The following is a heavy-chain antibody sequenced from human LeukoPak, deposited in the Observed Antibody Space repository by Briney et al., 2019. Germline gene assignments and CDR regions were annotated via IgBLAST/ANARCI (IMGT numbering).Heavy chain of an antibody. D-gene: IGHD5-24*01. J-gene: IGHJ4*02. CDR1: GGSISSYY. CDR2: IHPSGST. Sequence: PSETLSLTCTVSGGSISSYYWTWIRQSAGKGMEWIGRIHPSGSTNYNPSLESRVTMSVDTSKKQFSLKLSSVTAADTAVYYCASVEMATTNFEYWGQGTLVTVSS. CDR3: ASVEMATTNFEY. V-gene: IGHV4-4*07.